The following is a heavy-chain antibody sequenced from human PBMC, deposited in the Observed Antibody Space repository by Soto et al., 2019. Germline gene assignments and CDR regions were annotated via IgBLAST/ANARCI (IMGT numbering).Heavy chain of an antibody. CDR1: GASIRSYY. CDR2: IYYSGST. D-gene: IGHD3-10*01. CDR3: AREGRYYGSGSYNWFDP. J-gene: IGHJ5*02. V-gene: IGHV4-59*01. Sequence: SETLSLTCSVSGASIRSYYWSWIRQPPGKGLEWIGYIYYSGSTNYNPSLKSRVTISVDTSKNQFSLKLSSVTAADTAVYYCAREGRYYGSGSYNWFDPWGQGTLVTVSS.